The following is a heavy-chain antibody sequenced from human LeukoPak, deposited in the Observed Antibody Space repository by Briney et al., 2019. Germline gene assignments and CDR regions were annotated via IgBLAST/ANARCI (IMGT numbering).Heavy chain of an antibody. CDR1: GGSISSSSYY. D-gene: IGHD6-6*01. CDR3: ARHLRASIAALYYYYGMDV. J-gene: IGHJ6*02. V-gene: IGHV4-39*01. Sequence: SETLSLTCTVSGGSISSSSYYWGWIRQPPGKGLEWIGSIYYSGSTYYNSSLKSRVTISVDTSKNQFSLKLSSVTAADTAVYYCARHLRASIAALYYYYGMDVWGQGTTVTVSS. CDR2: IYYSGST.